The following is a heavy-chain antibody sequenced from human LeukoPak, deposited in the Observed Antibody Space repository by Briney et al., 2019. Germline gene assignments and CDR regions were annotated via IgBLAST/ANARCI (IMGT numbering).Heavy chain of an antibody. CDR3: ARDLHDYGNYVGWFDS. CDR2: ISGSGGNT. V-gene: IGHV3-23*01. Sequence: GGSLRLSCVASGFTFSSYAMDWVRQAPGKGLEWVSAISGSGGNTYYADSVKGRFTISRDHSKTTLFLQMNSLRAEDTAVYYCARDLHDYGNYVGWFDSWGQGTLVTVSS. J-gene: IGHJ5*01. CDR1: GFTFSSYA. D-gene: IGHD4-11*01.